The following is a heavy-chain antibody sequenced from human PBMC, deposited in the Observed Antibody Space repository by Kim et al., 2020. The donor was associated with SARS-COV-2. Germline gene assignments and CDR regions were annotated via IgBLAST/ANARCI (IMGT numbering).Heavy chain of an antibody. Sequence: ASVKVSCKVSGYAFTTYPMYWVRQAPGQGLEYMVWIDTNTGNPTYAQGFTGRFVFSLATSASTAYLQITSLKAEDTAIYYCARGNVGASGGRRTFDSWGQGTLVTASS. J-gene: IGHJ4*02. CDR1: GYAFTTYP. CDR2: IDTNTGNP. D-gene: IGHD1-26*01. CDR3: ARGNVGASGGRRTFDS. V-gene: IGHV7-4-1*02.